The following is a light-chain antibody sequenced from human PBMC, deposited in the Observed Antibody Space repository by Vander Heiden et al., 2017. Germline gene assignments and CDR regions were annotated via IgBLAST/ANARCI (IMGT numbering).Light chain of an antibody. J-gene: IGKJ1*01. CDR2: WAS. CDR3: EQHSTKT. V-gene: IGKV4-1*01. Sequence: DSVRTQAPNSLAVSLGERATINCKSSQSVLSSFNSKNHLSWFRQKPRQPPELLIYWASTRESGVPDRFSGSGSGTDFTLTISNMQAEDVAVYYCEQHSTKTFGQGTKVEIK. CDR1: QSVLSSFNSKNH.